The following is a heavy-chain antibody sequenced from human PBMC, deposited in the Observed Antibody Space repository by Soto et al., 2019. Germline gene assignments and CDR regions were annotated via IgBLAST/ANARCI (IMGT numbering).Heavy chain of an antibody. V-gene: IGHV3-23*01. CDR1: GFTFSNYA. CDR3: AKEMIASTLADYFDY. J-gene: IGHJ4*02. D-gene: IGHD2-21*01. CDR2: ISGSGGRT. Sequence: EVQLLESGGGLIQPGGSLRLSCEASGFTFSNYAMTWVRLAPGKGLEWVSTISGSGGRTFYADPVKGRFTISRDNSKNTRYVQMNSLSAEDTAVYYCAKEMIASTLADYFDYWGQGTLVTVSS.